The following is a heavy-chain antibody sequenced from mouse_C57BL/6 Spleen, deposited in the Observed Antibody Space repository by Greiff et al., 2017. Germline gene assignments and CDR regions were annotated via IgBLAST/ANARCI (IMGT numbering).Heavy chain of an antibody. J-gene: IGHJ4*01. Sequence: EVNLVESEGGLVQPGSSMKLSCTASGFTFSDYYMAWVRQVPEKGLEWVANINYDGSSTYYLDSLKSRFIISRDNAKNILYLQMSSLKSEDTATYYWARDMGQLRPYAMDYWGQGTSVTVSS. D-gene: IGHD3-2*02. V-gene: IGHV5-16*01. CDR2: INYDGSST. CDR1: GFTFSDYY. CDR3: ARDMGQLRPYAMDY.